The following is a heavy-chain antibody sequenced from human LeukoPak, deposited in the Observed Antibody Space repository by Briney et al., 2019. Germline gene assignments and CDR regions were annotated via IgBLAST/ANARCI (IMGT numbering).Heavy chain of an antibody. CDR3: ARSPPRDTSGYYSLYFDY. J-gene: IGHJ4*02. D-gene: IGHD3-22*01. V-gene: IGHV4-59*01. Sequence: SETLSLTCSVSGGSLSSYYWSWIRQPPGKGLEWIGYVLDIATTNYNPSLRSRVTVSEDTSRNQFSLTLSSVTAADTAVYYCARSPPRDTSGYYSLYFDYWGQGILVTVSS. CDR2: VLDIATT. CDR1: GGSLSSYY.